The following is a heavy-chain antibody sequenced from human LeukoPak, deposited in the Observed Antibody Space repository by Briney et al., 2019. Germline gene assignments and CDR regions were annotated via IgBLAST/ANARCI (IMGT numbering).Heavy chain of an antibody. CDR2: IYYSGST. D-gene: IGHD6-6*01. CDR3: AIEYSSSTAFDY. J-gene: IGHJ4*02. Sequence: PSETLSLTCTVSGSSVSSGSYYWSWIRQPPGKGLEWIGYIYYSGSTNYNPSLKSRVTISVDTSKNQFSLKLSSVTAADTAVYYCAIEYSSSTAFDYWGQGTLVTVSS. CDR1: GSSVSSGSYY. V-gene: IGHV4-61*01.